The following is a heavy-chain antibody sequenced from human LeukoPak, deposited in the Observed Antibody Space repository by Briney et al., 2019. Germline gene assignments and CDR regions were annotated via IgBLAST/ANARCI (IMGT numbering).Heavy chain of an antibody. CDR1: GFTFSNYW. D-gene: IGHD2-2*01. Sequence: GGSLRLSCAASGFTFSNYWMSWVRQAPGKGLEWLANINQDGSEIYYVDSVKGRFTISRDNGKNSLYLQINSLRADDTAVYYCARDPRTYCSSTSCYAFDYWGQGTLVTVSS. CDR3: ARDPRTYCSSTSCYAFDY. J-gene: IGHJ4*02. V-gene: IGHV3-7*01. CDR2: INQDGSEI.